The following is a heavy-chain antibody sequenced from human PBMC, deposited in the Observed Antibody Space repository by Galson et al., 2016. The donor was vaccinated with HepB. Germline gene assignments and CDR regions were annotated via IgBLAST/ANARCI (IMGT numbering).Heavy chain of an antibody. J-gene: IGHJ4*02. CDR1: GFTFGDYA. CDR2: IRSKTYGATT. V-gene: IGHV3-49*03. Sequence: SLRLSCAASGFTFGDYAMSWFRQAPGMGLEWVGFIRSKTYGATTEYAASVKGRFSISRDDSNNIAYLQMNSLKTEDTAVYYCSRATKLYYYDSSGYGYWGQGTLVTVSS. D-gene: IGHD3-22*01. CDR3: SRATKLYYYDSSGYGY.